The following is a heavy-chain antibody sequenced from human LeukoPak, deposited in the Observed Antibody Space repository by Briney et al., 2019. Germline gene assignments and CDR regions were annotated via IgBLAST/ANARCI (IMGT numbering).Heavy chain of an antibody. J-gene: IGHJ3*01. CDR2: LDPDDGET. D-gene: IGHD2-2*01. V-gene: IGHV1-24*01. CDR1: GYTLIELS. Sequence: ASVSVSFKFSGYTLIELSIHWVRQTPGEGLAWMGGLDPDDGETIHAQKFRGRATMTEDTSSNTAYLELTSLTYEDTAVYYCATSVYCSTTTCDGNGGRDDGFDLWGQGTLVTVSP. CDR3: ATSVYCSTTTCDGNGGRDDGFDL.